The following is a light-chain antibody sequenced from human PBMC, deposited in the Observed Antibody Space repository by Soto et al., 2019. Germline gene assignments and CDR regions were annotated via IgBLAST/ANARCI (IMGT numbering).Light chain of an antibody. CDR1: QSISSW. J-gene: IGKJ2*01. CDR3: QQYNSYSYTGYT. Sequence: DIQMTQSPSTLSASVGDRVTITCRASQSISSWLDWYQQKPGKAPKLLIYKASSLESGVPSRFSGSGSGTEFTLTISSLQPDDFATYYCQQYNSYSYTGYTFGQGTKLEIK. CDR2: KAS. V-gene: IGKV1-5*03.